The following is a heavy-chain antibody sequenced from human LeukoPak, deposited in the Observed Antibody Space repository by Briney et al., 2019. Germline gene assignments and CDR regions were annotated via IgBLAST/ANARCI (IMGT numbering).Heavy chain of an antibody. CDR1: GFSFSSYN. D-gene: IGHD2-2*01. CDR3: ARDQGCSTTSCSAYFDY. Sequence: PGGSLRLSCTASGFSFSSYNMNWVRQAPGKGLEWVSSISSSSSYIYYADSVKGRFTISRDNAKNSLYLQMNSLRAEDTAVYYCARDQGCSTTSCSAYFDYWGQGTLVTVS. V-gene: IGHV3-21*01. CDR2: ISSSSSYI. J-gene: IGHJ4*02.